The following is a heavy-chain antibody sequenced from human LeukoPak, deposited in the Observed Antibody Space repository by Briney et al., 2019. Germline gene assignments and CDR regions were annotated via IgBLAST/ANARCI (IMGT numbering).Heavy chain of an antibody. D-gene: IGHD6-13*01. J-gene: IGHJ4*02. CDR1: GFTFSSYG. Sequence: PGGSLRLSCAASGFTFSSYGMHWVRQAPGKGLEWVAVIWYDGSNKYYADSVKGRFTISRDNSKNTLYPQMNSLRAEDTAVYYCAREVREQLVPGHFDYWGQGTLVTVSS. CDR2: IWYDGSNK. CDR3: AREVREQLVPGHFDY. V-gene: IGHV3-33*01.